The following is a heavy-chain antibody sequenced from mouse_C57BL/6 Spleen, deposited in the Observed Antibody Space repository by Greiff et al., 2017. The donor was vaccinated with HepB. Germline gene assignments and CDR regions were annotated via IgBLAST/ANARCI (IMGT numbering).Heavy chain of an antibody. D-gene: IGHD2-4*01. V-gene: IGHV1-55*01. CDR1: GYTFTSYW. CDR2: IYPGSGST. CDR3: ARAGGDDYEWFAY. Sequence: QVHVKQPGAELVKPGASVKMSCKASGYTFTSYWITWVKQRPGQGLEWIGDIYPGSGSTNYNEKFKSKATLTVDTSSSTAYMQLSSLTSEDSAVYYCARAGGDDYEWFAYWGQGTLVTVSA. J-gene: IGHJ3*01.